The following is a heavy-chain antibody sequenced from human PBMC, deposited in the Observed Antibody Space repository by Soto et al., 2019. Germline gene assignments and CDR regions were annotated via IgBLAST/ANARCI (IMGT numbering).Heavy chain of an antibody. J-gene: IGHJ4*02. V-gene: IGHV4-4*02. Sequence: SETLSLTCAVSSGSISSSNWWSWVRQPPGKGLEWIGEIYHSGSTNYNPSLKSRVTISVDKSKNQFSLKLSSVTAADTAVYYCARSYDYIWGSYRYYFDYWGQGTLVTVSS. CDR3: ARSYDYIWGSYRYYFDY. CDR2: IYHSGST. D-gene: IGHD3-16*02. CDR1: SGSISSSNW.